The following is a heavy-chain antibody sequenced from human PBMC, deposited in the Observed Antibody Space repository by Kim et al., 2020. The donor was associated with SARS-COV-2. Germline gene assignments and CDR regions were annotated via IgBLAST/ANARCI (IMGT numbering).Heavy chain of an antibody. J-gene: IGHJ4*02. CDR3: ARATVGSGSYYTLGYWPFDY. CDR2: IIPILGIA. V-gene: IGHV1-69*02. CDR1: GGTFSSYT. D-gene: IGHD3-10*01. Sequence: SVKVSCKASGGTFSSYTISWVRQAPGQGLEWMGRIIPILGIANYAQKFQGRVTITADKSTSTAYMELSSLRSEDTAVYYCARATVGSGSYYTLGYWPFDYWGQGTLVTVSS.